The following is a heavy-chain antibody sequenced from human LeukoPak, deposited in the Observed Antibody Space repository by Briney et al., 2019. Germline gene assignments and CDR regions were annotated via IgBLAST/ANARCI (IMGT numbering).Heavy chain of an antibody. D-gene: IGHD2-15*01. Sequence: ASVKVSCKASGGTFSSYAISWVRQAPGQGLEWMGGIIPIFGTANYAQKFQGRVTITADESTSTAYMELSSLRSEDTAVYYCARGIGYCSGGSCYSGAHFDYWGQGTLVTVSS. CDR1: GGTFSSYA. J-gene: IGHJ4*02. CDR2: IIPIFGTA. CDR3: ARGIGYCSGGSCYSGAHFDY. V-gene: IGHV1-69*13.